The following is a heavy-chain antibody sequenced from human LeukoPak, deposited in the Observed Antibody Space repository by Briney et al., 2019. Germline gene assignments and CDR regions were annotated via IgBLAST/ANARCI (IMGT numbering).Heavy chain of an antibody. CDR3: ARVYYYGSGSSRPYYFDY. D-gene: IGHD3-10*01. V-gene: IGHV3-23*01. J-gene: IGHJ4*02. CDR2: ISGSGGST. Sequence: GGSLRLSCAASGFTFSSYAMSWVRQAPGKGLEWVSAISGSGGSTYYADSVKGRFTISRDNAKNSLYLQMNSLRAEDTAVYYCARVYYYGSGSSRPYYFDYWGQGTLVTVSS. CDR1: GFTFSSYA.